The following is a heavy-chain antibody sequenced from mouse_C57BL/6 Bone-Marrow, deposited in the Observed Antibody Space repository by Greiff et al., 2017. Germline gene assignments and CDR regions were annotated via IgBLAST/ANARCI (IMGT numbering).Heavy chain of an antibody. Sequence: EVKVVESGAELVRPGASVKLSCTASGFNIKDYYMHWVKQRPEQGLEWIGRIDPEDGDTEYAPKFQGKATMTADTSSNTAYLQLSSLTSEDTAVYYCTTDYYGSSSWFAYWGQGTLVTVSA. J-gene: IGHJ3*01. CDR2: IDPEDGDT. V-gene: IGHV14-1*01. CDR1: GFNIKDYY. CDR3: TTDYYGSSSWFAY. D-gene: IGHD1-1*01.